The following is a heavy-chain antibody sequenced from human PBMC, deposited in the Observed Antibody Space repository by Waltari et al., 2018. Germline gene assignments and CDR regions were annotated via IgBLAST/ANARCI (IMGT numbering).Heavy chain of an antibody. J-gene: IGHJ4*02. V-gene: IGHV3-7*01. Sequence: EVQLVESGGGLVQPGGSLSLSCAASGFTFSSYWMSWVRQAPGKGLEWVANIKKDGSENYYVDSVKGRFTFSRDNAKNSLYLQMNSLRAEDTAVYYCARPYASGWYINFDYWGQGTLVTVSS. D-gene: IGHD6-19*01. CDR3: ARPYASGWYINFDY. CDR1: GFTFSSYW. CDR2: IKKDGSEN.